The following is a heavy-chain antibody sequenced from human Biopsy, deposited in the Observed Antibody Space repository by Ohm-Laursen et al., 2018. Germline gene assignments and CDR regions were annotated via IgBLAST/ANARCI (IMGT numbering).Heavy chain of an antibody. D-gene: IGHD6-19*01. J-gene: IGHJ4*02. CDR3: ARGRRTSGWPYFAN. CDR1: GDSLSSGPDN. CDR2: IYSGGNT. V-gene: IGHV4-61*01. Sequence: SDTLSLTCTVSGDSLSSGPDNWSWIRQPPGQGLEYIGFIYSGGNTNCNPSLQNRVTMSVDTSKNQFSLKLSSVIAADTAVYYCARGRRTSGWPYFANWGQGTLVIVSS.